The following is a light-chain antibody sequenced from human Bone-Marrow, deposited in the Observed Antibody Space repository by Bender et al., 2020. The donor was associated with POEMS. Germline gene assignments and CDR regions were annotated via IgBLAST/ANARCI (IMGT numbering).Light chain of an antibody. CDR3: QSFDSSLRGVV. CDR2: GYN. J-gene: IGLJ2*01. CDR1: DSNFGGNN. V-gene: IGLV1-40*01. Sequence: QSVLTQPPSASGTPGQSVIISCSGTDSNFGGNNVNWYQHLPGAAPKLLIYGYNRRPSGVPDRFSGSKSGTSASLAITGLQAEDEADYYCQSFDSSLRGVVFGGGTKLTVL.